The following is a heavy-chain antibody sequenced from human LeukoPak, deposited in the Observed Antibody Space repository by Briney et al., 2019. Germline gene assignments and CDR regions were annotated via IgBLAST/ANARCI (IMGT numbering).Heavy chain of an antibody. CDR3: ARDLPYCSGGSCST. CDR1: GGSISSYY. CDR2: IYYSGST. V-gene: IGHV4-59*01. D-gene: IGHD2-15*01. J-gene: IGHJ5*02. Sequence: SETLSLTCTVSGGSISSYYWSWIRQPPGKGLEWIGYIYYSGSTNYNPSLKSRVTISVDTSKNQISLKLSSATAADTAVYYCARDLPYCSGGSCSTWGQGTLVTVSS.